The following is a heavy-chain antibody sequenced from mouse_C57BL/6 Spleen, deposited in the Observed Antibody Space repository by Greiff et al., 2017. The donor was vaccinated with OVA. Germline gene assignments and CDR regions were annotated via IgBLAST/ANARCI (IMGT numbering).Heavy chain of an antibody. D-gene: IGHD2-3*01. V-gene: IGHV6-3*01. CDR1: GFTFSNYW. CDR3: TVPDGYYFDY. J-gene: IGHJ2*01. CDR2: IRLKSDNYAT. Sequence: EVKLQESGGGLVQPGGSMKLSCVASGFTFSNYWMNWVRQSPEKGLEWVAQIRLKSDNYATHYAESVKGRFTISRDDSKSSVYLQMNNLRAEDTGIYYCTVPDGYYFDYWGQGTTLTVSS.